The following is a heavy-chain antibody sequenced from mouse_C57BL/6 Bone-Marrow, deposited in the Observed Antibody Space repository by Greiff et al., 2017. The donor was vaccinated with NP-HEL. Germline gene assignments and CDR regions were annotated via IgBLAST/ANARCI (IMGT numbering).Heavy chain of an antibody. CDR1: GYTFTSYG. CDR2: IYPRSGNT. V-gene: IGHV1-81*01. D-gene: IGHD1-1*01. CDR3: ARGDYYGSIHFDY. Sequence: QVQLQQPGAELARPGASVKLSCKASGYTFTSYGISWVKQRTGQGLEWIGEIYPRSGNTYYNEKFKGKATLTVDKSSSTAYMELRSLTSEDSAVYFCARGDYYGSIHFDYWGQGTTLTVSS. J-gene: IGHJ2*01.